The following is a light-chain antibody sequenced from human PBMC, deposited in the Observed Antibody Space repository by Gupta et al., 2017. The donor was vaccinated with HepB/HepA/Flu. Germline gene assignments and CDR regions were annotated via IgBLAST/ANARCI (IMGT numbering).Light chain of an antibody. CDR1: QDISNY. Sequence: DIQMTQSPSSLSASVGDRVTITCQASQDISNYLNWYQQKPGKAPKLLTYDAPNLETGVPSRFSGSGSGTDFTFTISSLQPEDIATYYCQQYDNLPLGPGTKVEIK. CDR3: QQYDNLP. CDR2: DAP. V-gene: IGKV1-33*01. J-gene: IGKJ3*01.